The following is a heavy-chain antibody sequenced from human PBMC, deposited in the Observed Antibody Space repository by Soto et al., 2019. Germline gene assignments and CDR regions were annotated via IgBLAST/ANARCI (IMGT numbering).Heavy chain of an antibody. CDR2: IYYSGST. J-gene: IGHJ6*02. V-gene: IGHV4-31*03. CDR3: AREGLVVTHYYGMDV. D-gene: IGHD2-21*02. CDR1: GGSISSGGYY. Sequence: SETLSLTCTVSGGSISSGGYYWSWIRQHPGKGLEWIGYIYYSGSTYYNPSLKSRVTISVDTSRNQFSLKLSSVTAADTAVYYCAREGLVVTHYYGMDVWGQGTTVTVSS.